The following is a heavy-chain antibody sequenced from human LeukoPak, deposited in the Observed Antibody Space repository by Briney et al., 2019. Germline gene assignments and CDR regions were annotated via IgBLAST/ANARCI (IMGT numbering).Heavy chain of an antibody. D-gene: IGHD6-19*01. CDR1: GFIFNNYA. CDR3: AKDNRRHYTSGPNPDSLH. J-gene: IGHJ4*02. CDR2: ISWNSGSI. Sequence: GGSLRLSCAGSGFIFNNYAMHWVRQPPGKGLEWVSGISWNSGSIDYADSVKGRFTISRDNAKNCLYLQMNSLRVEDTAFYYCAKDNRRHYTSGPNPDSLHWGQGALVTVSS. V-gene: IGHV3-9*01.